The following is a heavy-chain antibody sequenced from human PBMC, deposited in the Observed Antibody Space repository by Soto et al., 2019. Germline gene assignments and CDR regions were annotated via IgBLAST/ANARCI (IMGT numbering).Heavy chain of an antibody. Sequence: SETLSLTCTVSGGSISSGGYYWSWIRQHPGKGLEWIGYIYYSGSTYYNPSLKSRVTISVDTSKNQFSLKLSSVTAADTAVYYCARCRVPDAIGGWFDPWGQGTLVTVSS. CDR1: GGSISSGGYY. CDR2: IYYSGST. CDR3: ARCRVPDAIGGWFDP. V-gene: IGHV4-31*03. D-gene: IGHD2-2*02. J-gene: IGHJ5*02.